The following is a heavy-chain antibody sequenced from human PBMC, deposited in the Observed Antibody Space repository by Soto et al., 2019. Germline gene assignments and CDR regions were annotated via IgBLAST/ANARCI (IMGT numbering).Heavy chain of an antibody. Sequence: SETMSLTCAVCGGSFSGYYWSWIRQPPGKGLEWIGEINHSGSTNYNPSLKSRVTISVDTSKNQFSLKLSSVTAADTAVYYCAGGGRITIFGVVIEDWFDPWGQGTLVTVSS. J-gene: IGHJ5*02. CDR2: INHSGST. CDR3: AGGGRITIFGVVIEDWFDP. D-gene: IGHD3-3*01. CDR1: GGSFSGYY. V-gene: IGHV4-34*01.